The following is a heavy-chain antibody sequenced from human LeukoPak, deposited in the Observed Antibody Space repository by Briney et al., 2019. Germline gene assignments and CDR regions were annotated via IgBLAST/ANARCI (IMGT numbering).Heavy chain of an antibody. CDR3: ASRSFRGSHGR. D-gene: IGHD1-26*01. J-gene: IGHJ4*02. Sequence: SETLSLTCAVYGGSFSGYYWSWIRQPPGKGLEWIGEINHSGSTNYNPSLKSRVTISVDTSKNQFSLKLSPVTAADTAVYYCASRSFRGSHGRWGQGTLVTVSS. CDR1: GGSFSGYY. CDR2: INHSGST. V-gene: IGHV4-34*01.